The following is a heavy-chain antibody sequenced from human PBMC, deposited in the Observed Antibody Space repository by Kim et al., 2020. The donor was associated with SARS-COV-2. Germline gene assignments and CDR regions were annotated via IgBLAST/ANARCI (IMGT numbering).Heavy chain of an antibody. CDR3: AKSGDFRTHARKYYDSSGYLIDD. CDR2: ISGSGGST. V-gene: IGHV3-23*01. CDR1: GFTFSSYA. J-gene: IGHJ4*01. D-gene: IGHD3-22*01. Sequence: GGSLRLSCAASGFTFSSYAMSWVRQAPGKGLEWVSAISGSGGSTYYADSVKGRFTISRDNSKNTLYLQMNSLRAEDTAVYYCAKSGDFRTHARKYYDSSGYLIDDWGHGTLVTVSS.